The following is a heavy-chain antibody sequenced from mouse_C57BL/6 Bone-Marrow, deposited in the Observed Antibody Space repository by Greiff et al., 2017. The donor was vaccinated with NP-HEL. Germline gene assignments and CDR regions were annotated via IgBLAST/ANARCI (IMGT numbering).Heavy chain of an antibody. CDR3: ASLTSWFAY. V-gene: IGHV2-6*01. CDR2: IWGVGST. J-gene: IGHJ3*01. Sequence: VQGVESGPGLVAPSQSLSITCTVSGFSLTSYGVDWVRQSPGKGLEWLGVIWGVGSTNYNSALKSRLSISKDNSKSQVFLKMNRLQTDDTAMYYCASLTSWFAYWGQGTLVTVSA. CDR1: GFSLTSYG. D-gene: IGHD1-3*01.